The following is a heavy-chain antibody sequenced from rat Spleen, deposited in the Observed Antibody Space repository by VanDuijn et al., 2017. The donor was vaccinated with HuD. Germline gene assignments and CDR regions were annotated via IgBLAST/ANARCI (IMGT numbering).Heavy chain of an antibody. J-gene: IGHJ2*01. CDR1: GFTFSSYV. CDR2: INTDSSDT. D-gene: IGHD1-12*03. V-gene: IGHV5-43*01. Sequence: EVQLVESGGGLVQPGSSLKVSCVASGFTFSSYVMHWFRQAPENGIEWLAYINTDSSDTHYAETVKGRFTISRDNAKNTVDLQLSSLGSEDTAMYFCAREMAWLRYFDYWGQGVMVTVSS. CDR3: AREMAWLRYFDY.